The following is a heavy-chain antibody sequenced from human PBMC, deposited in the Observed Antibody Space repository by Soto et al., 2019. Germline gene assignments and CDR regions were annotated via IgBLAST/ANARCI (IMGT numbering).Heavy chain of an antibody. D-gene: IGHD3-9*01. CDR1: GGSISSSSYS. CDR3: ARHYDILTGYYSAWFDP. V-gene: IGHV4-39*01. CDR2: IYYSGST. J-gene: IGHJ5*02. Sequence: PSETLSLTCTVPGGSISSSSYSWGWIRQPPGKGLEWIGSIYYSGSTYYNPSLKSRVTISVDTSKNQFSLKLSSVTAADTAVYYCARHYDILTGYYSAWFDPWGQGTLVTVSS.